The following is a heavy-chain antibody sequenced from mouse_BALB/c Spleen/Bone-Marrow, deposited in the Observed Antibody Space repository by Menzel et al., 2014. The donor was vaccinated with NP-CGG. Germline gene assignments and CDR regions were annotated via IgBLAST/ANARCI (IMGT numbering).Heavy chain of an antibody. CDR3: AMYYYGSSLFAY. V-gene: IGHV14-3*02. J-gene: IGHJ3*01. D-gene: IGHD1-1*01. CDR2: IDPANGNT. Sequence: LQQPGAELVKPGASVKLSCPASGFNIKDTYMPLVKQGPEQGLEGIGRIDPANGNTKFDPKFQGKATITADTSPNTAYLQLSSLTSEDTVVYYGAMYYYGSSLFAYWGQGTLVTVSS. CDR1: GFNIKDTY.